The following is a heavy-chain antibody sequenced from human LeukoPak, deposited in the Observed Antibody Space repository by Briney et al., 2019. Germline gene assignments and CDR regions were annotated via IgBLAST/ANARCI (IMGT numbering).Heavy chain of an antibody. J-gene: IGHJ4*02. D-gene: IGHD6-13*01. CDR2: RSGSGGST. V-gene: IGHV3-23*01. CDR3: ARVDSSSWYMVDY. CDR1: GFTFSSYG. Sequence: GGSLRLSCAASGFTFSSYGMNWVRQAPGKGLEWVSGRSGSGGSTYYADSVKGRFTISRDNSKNTLYLQMNSLRAEDTAVYYCARVDSSSWYMVDYWGQGILVTVSS.